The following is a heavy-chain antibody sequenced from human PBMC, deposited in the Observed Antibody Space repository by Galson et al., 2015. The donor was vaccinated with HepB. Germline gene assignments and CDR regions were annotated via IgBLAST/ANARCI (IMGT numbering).Heavy chain of an antibody. CDR3: ARGRPSYDFWSGYLLPNYFQH. V-gene: IGHV1-3*01. J-gene: IGHJ1*01. D-gene: IGHD3-3*01. Sequence: SLKVSCKASGGTFSSYAISWVRQAPGQGLEWMGWINAGNGNTKYSQKFQGRVTITRDTSASTAYMELSSLRSEDTAVYYCARGRPSYDFWSGYLLPNYFQHWGQGTLVTVSS. CDR1: GGTFSSYA. CDR2: INAGNGNT.